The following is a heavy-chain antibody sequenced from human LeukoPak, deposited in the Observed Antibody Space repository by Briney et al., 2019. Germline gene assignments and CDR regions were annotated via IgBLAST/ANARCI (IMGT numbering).Heavy chain of an antibody. CDR3: ARTSAAMVIGWFDP. CDR1: GGTFSSYA. D-gene: IGHD5-18*01. Sequence: GASVKVSCKASGGTFSSYAISCVRQAPGQGLEWMGGIIPIFGTANYAQKFQGRVTITTDESTSTAYMELSSLRSEDTAVYYCARTSAAMVIGWFDPWGQGTLVTVSS. CDR2: IIPIFGTA. J-gene: IGHJ5*02. V-gene: IGHV1-69*05.